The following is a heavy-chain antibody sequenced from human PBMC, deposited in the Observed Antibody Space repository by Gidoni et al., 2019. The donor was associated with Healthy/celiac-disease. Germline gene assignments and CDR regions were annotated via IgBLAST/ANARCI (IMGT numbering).Heavy chain of an antibody. Sequence: QVQLQQWGAGLLKPSETLSLTCAVYGGSFSGYYWSWIRQPPGKGLEWIGEINHSGSTNYNPSLKSRVTISVDTSKNQFSLKLSSVTAADTAVYYCARGRRYGDPTRTFDYWGQGTLVTVSS. CDR3: ARGRRYGDPTRTFDY. CDR1: GGSFSGYY. V-gene: IGHV4-34*01. CDR2: INHSGST. J-gene: IGHJ4*02. D-gene: IGHD4-17*01.